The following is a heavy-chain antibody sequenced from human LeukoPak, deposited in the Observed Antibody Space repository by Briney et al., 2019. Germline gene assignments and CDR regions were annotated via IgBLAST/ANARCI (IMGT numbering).Heavy chain of an antibody. J-gene: IGHJ4*02. Sequence: QPGGSLRLSCAASGFTVSSNYMSWVRQAPGKGLEWVSVIYSGGSTYYADSVKGRFTISRDNSKNTLYLQMNSLRAEDTAVYYCARARFGYNRGPFDYWGQGILVTVSS. D-gene: IGHD5-24*01. CDR1: GFTVSSNY. CDR2: IYSGGST. V-gene: IGHV3-66*01. CDR3: ARARFGYNRGPFDY.